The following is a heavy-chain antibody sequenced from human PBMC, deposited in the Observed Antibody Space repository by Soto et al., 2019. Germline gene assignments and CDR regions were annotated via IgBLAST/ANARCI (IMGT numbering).Heavy chain of an antibody. CDR1: GGSISSDS. CDR2: IYNSGST. CDR3: ARRNSSSWYRKPYYYDGLDV. D-gene: IGHD6-13*01. Sequence: QVQLQESGPGLVKPSETLSVTCTVSGGSISSDSWSWIRQPPGKGLEWIGYIYNSGSTKYNPSLKSRVTISGDTSKNQCSLNLNSVTPADTAVYFCARRNSSSWYRKPYYYDGLDVWGQGTTVTVSS. V-gene: IGHV4-59*08. J-gene: IGHJ6*02.